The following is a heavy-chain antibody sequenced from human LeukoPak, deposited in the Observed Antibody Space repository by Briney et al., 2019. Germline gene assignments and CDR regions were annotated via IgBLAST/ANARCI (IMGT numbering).Heavy chain of an antibody. D-gene: IGHD2-2*01. J-gene: IGHJ4*02. V-gene: IGHV1-46*01. CDR1: GYTFTSHY. CDR2: ISPSGGST. CDR3: ARDVASHMGLANYFDY. Sequence: GASVKVSCKASGYTFTSHYIRWVRQAPGQGLEWIGIISPSGGSTTYAQKFQGRVTMTRDTSTSTVYMDLSSLRSDDTAVYYCARDVASHMGLANYFDYWGQGALVIVSS.